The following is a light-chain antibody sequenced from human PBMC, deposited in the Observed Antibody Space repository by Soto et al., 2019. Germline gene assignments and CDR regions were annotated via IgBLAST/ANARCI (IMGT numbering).Light chain of an antibody. Sequence: SYELTQPPSVSVAPGQTARITCGGTNIGSKSVHWYQQKPGQAPVLVVYDDSDRPSGIPERFSGSNSGNTATLTISRVEAGDEADYYCQVWDSSSPIVVFGGGTKLTVL. V-gene: IGLV3-21*02. CDR1: NIGSKS. CDR2: DDS. J-gene: IGLJ3*02. CDR3: QVWDSSSPIVV.